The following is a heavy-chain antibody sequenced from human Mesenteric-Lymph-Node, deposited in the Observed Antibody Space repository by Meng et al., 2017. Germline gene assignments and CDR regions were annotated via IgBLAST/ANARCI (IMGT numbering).Heavy chain of an antibody. Sequence: GGSLRLSCAASGFTFSSYGMHWVRQAPGKGLEWVSYISSSGSTIFYADSVKGRFTISRDNAKNSLYLQMNSLRAEDTAVYYCARGGKAVAGTLYYFDYWGQGTLVTVSS. V-gene: IGHV3-48*04. CDR2: ISSSGSTI. J-gene: IGHJ4*02. D-gene: IGHD6-19*01. CDR1: GFTFSSYG. CDR3: ARGGKAVAGTLYYFDY.